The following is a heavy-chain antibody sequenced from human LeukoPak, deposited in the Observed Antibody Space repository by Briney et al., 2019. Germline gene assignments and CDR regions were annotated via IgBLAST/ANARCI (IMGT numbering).Heavy chain of an antibody. D-gene: IGHD1-14*01. CDR2: IYYSGST. Sequence: SETLSLTCTVSGGSISSYYCSWIRQPPGKGLEWIGDIYYSGSTHYNPALKSRVTISVDTSKNQCSLKLSSVTAADTAVYYCASHRFRIREFDYWGQGTLVTVSS. CDR3: ASHRFRIREFDY. J-gene: IGHJ4*02. CDR1: GGSISSYY. V-gene: IGHV4-59*01.